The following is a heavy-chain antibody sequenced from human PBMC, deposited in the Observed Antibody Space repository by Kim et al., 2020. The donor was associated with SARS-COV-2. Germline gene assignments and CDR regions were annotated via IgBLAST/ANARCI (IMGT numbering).Heavy chain of an antibody. D-gene: IGHD1-1*01. J-gene: IGHJ4*02. Sequence: EYTVSVTRRITSDPDTSKNQFSLQLNSVTPEDTAVYYCARDLPGTTPFDYWGQGTLVTVSS. V-gene: IGHV6-1*01. CDR3: ARDLPGTTPFDY.